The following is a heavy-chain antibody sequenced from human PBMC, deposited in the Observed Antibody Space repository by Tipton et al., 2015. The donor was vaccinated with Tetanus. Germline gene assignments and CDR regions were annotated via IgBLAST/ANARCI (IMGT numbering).Heavy chain of an antibody. Sequence: TLSLTCAVSGASFSGSYWSWVRQSPGKGLEWVGEIRPGGSPYYNPALKSRATISQDTSKNQFSLRLTSVTAADTAVYYCARANNEFPKKGPFDAWGQGRLVIVSS. D-gene: IGHD1-1*01. J-gene: IGHJ4*02. V-gene: IGHV4-34*01. CDR1: GASFSGSY. CDR3: ARANNEFPKKGPFDA. CDR2: IRPGGSP.